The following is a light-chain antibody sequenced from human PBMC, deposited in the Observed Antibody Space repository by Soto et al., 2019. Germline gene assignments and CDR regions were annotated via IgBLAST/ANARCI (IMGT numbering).Light chain of an antibody. V-gene: IGKV3-11*01. J-gene: IGKJ5*01. CDR3: QQRSNWPPIT. Sequence: EIGLTQSPATLSLSPGERATLSCRASQSVSSYLAWYQQKPGQAPRLLIYDISTRATGVPARFSGSGSGTEFTLTISSLEPEDFAVYYCQQRSNWPPITFGQGTRLEI. CDR1: QSVSSY. CDR2: DIS.